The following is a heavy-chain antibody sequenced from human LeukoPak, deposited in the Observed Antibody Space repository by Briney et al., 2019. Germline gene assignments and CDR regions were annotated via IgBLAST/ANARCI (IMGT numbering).Heavy chain of an antibody. CDR2: IIPILGIA. D-gene: IGHD2-2*01. J-gene: IGHJ6*02. Sequence: ASVKVSCKASGGTFSSYAISWLRQAPGQGLEWMGRIIPILGIANYAQKFQGRATITADKSTSTAYMELSSLRSEDTAVYYCARGGIVVPAADYYYYGMDVWGQGTTVTVSS. CDR3: ARGGIVVPAADYYYYGMDV. V-gene: IGHV1-69*04. CDR1: GGTFSSYA.